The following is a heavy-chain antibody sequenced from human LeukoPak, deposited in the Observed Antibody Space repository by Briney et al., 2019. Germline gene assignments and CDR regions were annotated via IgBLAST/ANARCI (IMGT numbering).Heavy chain of an antibody. CDR1: GYTFTGYY. J-gene: IGHJ4*02. D-gene: IGHD6-6*01. V-gene: IGHV1-2*02. CDR3: ARDLEYSSSSGLIAY. Sequence: ASVKVSCKASGYTFTGYYMHWVRQAPGQGLEWMGWINPNSGGTNYAQKFQGRVTMTRDTSISTAYMELSRLRSDDTAVYYCARDLEYSSSSGLIAYWGQGTLVTVSS. CDR2: INPNSGGT.